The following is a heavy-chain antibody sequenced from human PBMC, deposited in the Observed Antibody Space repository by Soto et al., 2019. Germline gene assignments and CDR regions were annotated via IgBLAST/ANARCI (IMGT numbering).Heavy chain of an antibody. CDR1: GYTFTGYY. CDR3: ARDCARVATIKDYYYGMGV. CDR2: INPNSGGT. V-gene: IGHV1-2*04. D-gene: IGHD5-12*01. J-gene: IGHJ6*02. Sequence: ASVKVSCKASGYTFTGYYMHWVRQAPGQGLEWMGWINPNSGGTNYAQKFQGWVTMTRDTSISTAYMELSRLRSDDTAVYYCARDCARVATIKDYYYGMGVWGQGTTVTVSS.